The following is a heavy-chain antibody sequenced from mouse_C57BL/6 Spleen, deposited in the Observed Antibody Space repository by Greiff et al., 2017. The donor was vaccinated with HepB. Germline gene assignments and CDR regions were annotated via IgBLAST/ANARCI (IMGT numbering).Heavy chain of an antibody. Sequence: EVQLVESGGGLVQPKGSLKLSCAASGFSFNTYAMNWVRQAPGKGLEWVARIRSKSNNYATYYADSVKDRFTISRDDSESMLYLQMNNLKTEDTAMYYCEAYYGSSYAYAMDYWGQGTSVTVSS. V-gene: IGHV10-1*01. CDR3: EAYYGSSYAYAMDY. CDR2: IRSKSNNYAT. J-gene: IGHJ4*01. CDR1: GFSFNTYA. D-gene: IGHD1-1*01.